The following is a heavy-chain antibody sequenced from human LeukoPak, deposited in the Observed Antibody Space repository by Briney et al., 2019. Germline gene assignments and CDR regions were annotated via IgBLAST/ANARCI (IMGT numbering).Heavy chain of an antibody. D-gene: IGHD2-2*01. Sequence: GGSLRLSCAASGFTFSSYSMNWVRQAPGKGLEWVSFISSGSSYIFYADSVRGRFTISRDNAKDSLYLQMNSLRVEDTAVYYCARGGFCTGTSCSPSAPAPYYYYGTDVWGQGTTVTVSS. CDR1: GFTFSSYS. CDR3: ARGGFCTGTSCSPSAPAPYYYYGTDV. J-gene: IGHJ6*02. CDR2: ISSGSSYI. V-gene: IGHV3-21*01.